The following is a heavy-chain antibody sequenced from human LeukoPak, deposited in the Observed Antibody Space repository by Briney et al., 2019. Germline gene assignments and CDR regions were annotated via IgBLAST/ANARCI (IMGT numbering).Heavy chain of an antibody. CDR3: AKAPRGGVGYADY. J-gene: IGHJ4*02. CDR1: GFTFSSYW. Sequence: PGGSLRLSCAASGFTFSSYWMHWVRQAPGKGLVWVSRINSDGSSTSYADSVKGRFTISRDNSKNTLYLQMNSLRAEDTAVYYCAKAPRGGVGYADYWGQGTLVTVSS. V-gene: IGHV3-74*01. CDR2: INSDGSST. D-gene: IGHD3-16*01.